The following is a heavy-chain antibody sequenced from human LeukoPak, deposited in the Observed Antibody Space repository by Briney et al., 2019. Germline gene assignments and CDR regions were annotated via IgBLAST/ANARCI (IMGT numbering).Heavy chain of an antibody. CDR3: ATDSIGIAAGGALGWFGP. D-gene: IGHD6-25*01. Sequence: SVKVSCKASGGSFSSYAISWVRQAPGQGLEWMGGIIPIFGTANYLPNLQGRVTITADESTNTAYMELSSLSSEDTALYYCATDSIGIAAGGALGWFGPWGQGNLATVSS. V-gene: IGHV1-69*01. J-gene: IGHJ5*02. CDR2: IIPIFGTA. CDR1: GGSFSSYA.